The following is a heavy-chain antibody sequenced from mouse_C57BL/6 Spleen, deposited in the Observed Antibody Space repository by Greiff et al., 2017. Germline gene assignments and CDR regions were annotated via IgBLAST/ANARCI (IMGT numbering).Heavy chain of an antibody. D-gene: IGHD2-4*01. Sequence: QVQLKQSGAELVKPGASVKVSCKASGYTFTSYWMHWVKQRPGQGLEWIGRIHPSDSDTNYNQKFKGKATLTVDKSSSTAYMQLSSPTSEDSAVYYCAINLYDYDGFAYWGQGTLVTVSA. CDR2: IHPSDSDT. CDR3: AINLYDYDGFAY. CDR1: GYTFTSYW. V-gene: IGHV1-74*01. J-gene: IGHJ3*01.